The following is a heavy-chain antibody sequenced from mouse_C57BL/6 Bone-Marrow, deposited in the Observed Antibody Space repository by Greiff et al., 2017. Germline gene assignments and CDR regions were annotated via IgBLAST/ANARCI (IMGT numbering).Heavy chain of an antibody. CDR2: ISSGGSYT. CDR3: ARHTLYYFDY. CDR1: GFTFSSYG. V-gene: IGHV5-6*01. Sequence: EVHLVEPGGDLVKPGGSLKLSCAASGFTFSSYGMSWVRQTPDKRLEWVATISSGGSYTYYPDSVKGRFTISRDNAKNTLYLQMSSLKSEDTAMYYCARHTLYYFDYWGQGTTLTVSS. J-gene: IGHJ2*01.